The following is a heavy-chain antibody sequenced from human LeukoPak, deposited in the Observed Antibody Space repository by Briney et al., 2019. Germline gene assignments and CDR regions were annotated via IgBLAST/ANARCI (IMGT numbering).Heavy chain of an antibody. CDR3: AKDGSDIYVRGAFDI. Sequence: GGSLRLSCAASGFTFNNHAMSWVRLAPGKGLEWVSGISGSGGRLFHADPVKGRFTISRDNSKNTLYLQMNSLRVEDTAVYYCAKDGSDIYVRGAFDIWGQGTMVTVSS. D-gene: IGHD1-26*01. V-gene: IGHV3-23*01. CDR1: GFTFNNHA. J-gene: IGHJ3*02. CDR2: ISGSGGRL.